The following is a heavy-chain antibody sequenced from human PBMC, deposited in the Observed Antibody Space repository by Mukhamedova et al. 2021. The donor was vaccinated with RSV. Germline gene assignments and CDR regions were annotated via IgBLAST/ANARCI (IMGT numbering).Heavy chain of an antibody. V-gene: IGHV3-9*01. D-gene: IGHD3-16*01. Sequence: MHWVRQAPGKGLEWVSGISYNSDAIGYADSVKGRFTISRDNAKNTLFLQMNSLRADDTAFYYCAKKGTAYTTNWYGGFDFWGQG. J-gene: IGHJ4*02. CDR3: AKKGTAYTTNWYGGFDF. CDR2: ISYNSDAI.